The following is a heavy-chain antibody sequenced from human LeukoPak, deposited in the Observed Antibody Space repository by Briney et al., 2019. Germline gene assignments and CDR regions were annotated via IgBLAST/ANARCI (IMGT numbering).Heavy chain of an antibody. CDR1: GFTFSSYW. V-gene: IGHV3-7*01. D-gene: IGHD4-23*01. CDR2: IKQDGSEK. J-gene: IGHJ4*02. Sequence: GGSLRLSCAASGFTFSSYWMSWVRQAPGKGLEWVANIKQDGSEKYYVDSVKGRFTISRDNAKNSLYLQMNSLRAEDTAVYYCWRDFLGNYGGGYYFDYWGQGTLVTVSS. CDR3: WRDFLGNYGGGYYFDY.